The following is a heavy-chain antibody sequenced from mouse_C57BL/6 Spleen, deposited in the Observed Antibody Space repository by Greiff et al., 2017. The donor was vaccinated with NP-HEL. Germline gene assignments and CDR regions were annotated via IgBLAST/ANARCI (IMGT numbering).Heavy chain of an antibody. CDR3: ARGGYVWFAY. J-gene: IGHJ3*01. V-gene: IGHV5-4*03. Sequence: EVKLVESGGGLVKPGGSLKLSCAASGFTFSSYAMSWVRQTPEKRLEWVATISDGGSYTYYPDNVKGRFTISRDNAKNNLYLQMSHLKSEDTAMYYCARGGYVWFAYWGQGTLVTVSA. CDR2: ISDGGSYT. D-gene: IGHD2-2*01. CDR1: GFTFSSYA.